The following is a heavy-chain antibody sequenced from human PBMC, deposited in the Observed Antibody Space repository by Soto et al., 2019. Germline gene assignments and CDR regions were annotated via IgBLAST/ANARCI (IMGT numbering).Heavy chain of an antibody. Sequence: ASVKVSCKASGYTFTSYGISWVRQAPGQGLEWMGWISAYNGYTSYAQKFQDRVTVTTDTSTNTAYMDLRSLRSDDTAVYYCARDTSSLPAAMGPWGQGTLVTVSS. CDR2: ISAYNGYT. CDR1: GYTFTSYG. J-gene: IGHJ5*02. CDR3: ARDTSSLPAAMGP. D-gene: IGHD2-2*01. V-gene: IGHV1-18*01.